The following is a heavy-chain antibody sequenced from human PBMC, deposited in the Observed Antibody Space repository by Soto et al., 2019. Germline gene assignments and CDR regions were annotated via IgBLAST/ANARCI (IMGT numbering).Heavy chain of an antibody. V-gene: IGHV1-69*12. Sequence: QVQLVQSGAEVKKPGSSVTVSCKASGGTFSSYTISWVRQAPGQGHEWMGGIIPIFGTANYAQKFQGRVTITADESTSTAYMELSSLRSAATAVYYCARGNHRWLQLWYFDLWGRGTLVTVSS. CDR2: IIPIFGTA. D-gene: IGHD5-12*01. CDR1: GGTFSSYT. CDR3: ARGNHRWLQLWYFDL. J-gene: IGHJ2*01.